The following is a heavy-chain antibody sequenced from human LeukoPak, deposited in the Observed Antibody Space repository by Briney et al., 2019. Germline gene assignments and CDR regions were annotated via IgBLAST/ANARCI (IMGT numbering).Heavy chain of an antibody. CDR1: GFSFSSSW. J-gene: IGHJ4*02. CDR2: INQDGSEI. CDR3: ARDLYSGSYYGFNY. Sequence: PGGSLRLSCAASGFSFSSSWMNWVRQAPGKGLEWVANINQDGSEIYYVDSVKGRFTITRENAKNSLYLPMNSLRAEDTAVYFCARDLYSGSYYGFNYWGQGTLVTVSS. V-gene: IGHV3-7*04. D-gene: IGHD1-26*01.